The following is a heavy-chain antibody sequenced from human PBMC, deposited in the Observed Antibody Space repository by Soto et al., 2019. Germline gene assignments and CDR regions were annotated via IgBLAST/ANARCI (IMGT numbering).Heavy chain of an antibody. CDR1: GGSISSGGNY. J-gene: IGHJ4*02. CDR3: ASTVDYSYGYFDY. D-gene: IGHD5-18*01. CDR2: IYYSGST. V-gene: IGHV4-31*03. Sequence: QVQLQESGPGLVKPSQTLSLTCTVSGGSISSGGNYWSWIRQHPGKGLEWIGYIYYSGSTYYNPSLKSRVTISVDTSKNQFSLKLSSVTAADTAVYYCASTVDYSYGYFDYWGQGTLVTVSS.